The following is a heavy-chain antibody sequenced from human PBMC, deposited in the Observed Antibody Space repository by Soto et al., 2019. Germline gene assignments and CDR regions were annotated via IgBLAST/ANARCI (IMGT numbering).Heavy chain of an antibody. CDR3: ARDVEMATIVGPGPNWFDP. CDR1: GGTFSTYT. J-gene: IGHJ5*02. Sequence: GASVKVSCKASGGTFSTYTISWVRQAPGQGLEWMGRIIPILGIAKYAQKFQGRVTITADKSTSTAYMELSSLRSEDTAVYYCARDVEMATIVGPGPNWFDPWGQGTLVTVSS. CDR2: IIPILGIA. D-gene: IGHD5-12*01. V-gene: IGHV1-69*04.